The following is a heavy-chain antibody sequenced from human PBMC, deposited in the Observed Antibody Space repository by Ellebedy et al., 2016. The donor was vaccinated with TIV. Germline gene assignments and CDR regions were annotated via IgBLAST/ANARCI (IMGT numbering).Heavy chain of an antibody. CDR2: IYYSGST. D-gene: IGHD3-10*01. Sequence: MPSETLSLTCTVSGGSISSGGYYWSWIRQHPGKGLEWIGYIYYSGSTYYNPSLKSRITISVDTSKNQFSLKLSSVTAADTAVYYCARVRKGRGGSAFSWFDPWGQGTLVTVSS. CDR1: GGSISSGGYY. V-gene: IGHV4-31*03. CDR3: ARVRKGRGGSAFSWFDP. J-gene: IGHJ5*02.